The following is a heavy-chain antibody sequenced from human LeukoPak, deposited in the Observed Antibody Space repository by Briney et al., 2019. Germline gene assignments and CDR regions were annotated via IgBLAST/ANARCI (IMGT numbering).Heavy chain of an antibody. J-gene: IGHJ3*02. D-gene: IGHD3-9*01. Sequence: PSETLSLTCTVSGGSISSYYWSWIRQPPGKGLEWIGYIYYSGSTNYNPSLKSRVTISVDTSKNQFSLKLSSVTAADTAVYYCARHRYHYDILTGADNDAFDIWGQGTMVTVSS. CDR1: GGSISSYY. CDR2: IYYSGST. CDR3: ARHRYHYDILTGADNDAFDI. V-gene: IGHV4-59*01.